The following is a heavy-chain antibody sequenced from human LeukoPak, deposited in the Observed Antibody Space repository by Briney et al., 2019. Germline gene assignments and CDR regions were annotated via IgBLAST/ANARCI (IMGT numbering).Heavy chain of an antibody. CDR3: ARVSCGSTSTYYYYYYMDV. V-gene: IGHV3-21*01. D-gene: IGHD2-2*01. J-gene: IGHJ6*03. CDR1: EFTFSSYT. CDR2: ISSSSSYI. Sequence: GGSLRLSCAASEFTFSSYTMNWVRQAPGKGLEWVSSISSSSSYIHYVDSVKGRFTISRDNAKNSLYLQMNSLRAEDTAVYYCARVSCGSTSTYYYYYYMDVWGKGATVTVSS.